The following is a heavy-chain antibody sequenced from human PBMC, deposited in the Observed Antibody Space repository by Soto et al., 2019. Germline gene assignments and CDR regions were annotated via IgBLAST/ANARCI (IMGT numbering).Heavy chain of an antibody. J-gene: IGHJ4*02. D-gene: IGHD6-19*01. CDR1: GFTFSNYA. V-gene: IGHV3-23*01. CDR3: AKAGALSGWYRGDY. CDR2: ISGRGDTT. Sequence: GGSLRLSCTASGFTFSNYAMNWVRQAPGKGLEWVSAISGRGDTTYYADSVKGRITISRDNSKNTLYLQMNSLRAEDTDIYYCAKAGALSGWYRGDYWGQGTMVTVSS.